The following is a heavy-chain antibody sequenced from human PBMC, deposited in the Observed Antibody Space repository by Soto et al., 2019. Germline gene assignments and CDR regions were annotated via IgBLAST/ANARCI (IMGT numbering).Heavy chain of an antibody. CDR3: ARERSYYDSSGYGYYFDY. V-gene: IGHV4-59*01. D-gene: IGHD3-22*01. Sequence: SETLSLTCTASGGSISSYYWSWIRQPPGKGLEWIGYIYYSGSTNYNPSLKSRVTISVDTSKNQFSLKLSSVTAADTAVYYCARERSYYDSSGYGYYFDYWGQGTLVTVSS. CDR2: IYYSGST. J-gene: IGHJ4*02. CDR1: GGSISSYY.